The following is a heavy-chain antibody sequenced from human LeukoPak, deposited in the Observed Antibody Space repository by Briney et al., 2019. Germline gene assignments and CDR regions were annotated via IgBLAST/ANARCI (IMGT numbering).Heavy chain of an antibody. CDR3: ATLYTDFDY. J-gene: IGHJ4*02. V-gene: IGHV1-46*01. CDR2: INPSGSTT. D-gene: IGHD2-2*02. Sequence: ASVKVSCKASGYTFTSYFMHWVRQAPGQGLEWLGMINPSGSTTTYAQKFQGRVTMTRDTSTSTVYMELSSLRSEDTAVYYCATLYTDFDYWGQGTLVTVSS. CDR1: GYTFTSYF.